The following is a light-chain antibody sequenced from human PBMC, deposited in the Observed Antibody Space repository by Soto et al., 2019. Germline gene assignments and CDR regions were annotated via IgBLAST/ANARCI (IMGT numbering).Light chain of an antibody. CDR1: SSDVGGYNY. CDR3: SSYIGSSTLV. J-gene: IGLJ2*01. V-gene: IGLV2-14*01. Sequence: QSALTQPASVSGSPGQSITISCTGTSSDVGGYNYVSWYQQYPGKAPKLMIYDVSNRPSGVSNRFSGSKSGNTASLTISGLQAEDEADYYCSSYIGSSTLVFGGGTKLTVL. CDR2: DVS.